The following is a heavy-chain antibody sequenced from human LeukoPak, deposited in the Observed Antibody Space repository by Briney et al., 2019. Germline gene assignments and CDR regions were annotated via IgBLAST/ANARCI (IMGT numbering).Heavy chain of an antibody. CDR3: AKCLCSGGSCCDFDY. Sequence: GGSLRLSSAASGVTFSSYAMSWVCQAPGRGREWVSAISASGGSTYYADSVKGRFTISRDNSTSTLYLQMNSLRAEDTAVYYCAKCLCSGGSCCDFDYWGQGTLVTVSS. CDR1: GVTFSSYA. J-gene: IGHJ4*02. V-gene: IGHV3-23*01. CDR2: ISASGGST. D-gene: IGHD2-15*01.